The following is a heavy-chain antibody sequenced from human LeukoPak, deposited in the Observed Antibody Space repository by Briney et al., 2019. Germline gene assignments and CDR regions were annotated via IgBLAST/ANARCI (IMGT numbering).Heavy chain of an antibody. J-gene: IGHJ3*02. D-gene: IGHD2-2*01. CDR3: ARGVVVVPAAMLYSAFDI. V-gene: IGHV3-33*01. CDR1: GFTFSSYG. Sequence: GRPVRLSCAASGFTFSSYGMHWARQAPGKGLEWVAVIWYDGSNKYYADSVKGRFTISRDNSKNTLYLQMNSLRAEDTAVYYCARGVVVVPAAMLYSAFDIWGQGTMVTVSS. CDR2: IWYDGSNK.